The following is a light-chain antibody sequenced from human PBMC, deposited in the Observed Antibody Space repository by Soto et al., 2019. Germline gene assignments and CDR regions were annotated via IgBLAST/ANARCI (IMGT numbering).Light chain of an antibody. CDR2: DVS. Sequence: QSALTQPRSVSGSPGQSVTISCTGTSSDVGGYNYVSWYQQHPGKAPKLMIYDVSKRPSGVPDRFSGSKSGNTAALTISGLQAEDEADYYCCSYEGSYKRYVFGTGTKVTVL. V-gene: IGLV2-11*01. J-gene: IGLJ1*01. CDR1: SSDVGGYNY. CDR3: CSYEGSYKRYV.